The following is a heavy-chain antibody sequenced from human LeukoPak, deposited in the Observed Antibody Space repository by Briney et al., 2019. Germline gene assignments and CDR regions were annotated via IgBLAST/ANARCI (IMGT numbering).Heavy chain of an antibody. J-gene: IGHJ5*02. Sequence: ASVKVSCKASGGTFRSYGFSWVRQAPGQGLEWMGGMIPMFGTANYAQKFQGRVTMTRDMSTTTDYMELSSLRSEDTAVYYCARDNSVGDIAWWFDPWGQGTLVTVSS. V-gene: IGHV1-69*05. CDR1: GGTFRSYG. CDR2: MIPMFGTA. CDR3: ARDNSVGDIAWWFDP. D-gene: IGHD3-16*02.